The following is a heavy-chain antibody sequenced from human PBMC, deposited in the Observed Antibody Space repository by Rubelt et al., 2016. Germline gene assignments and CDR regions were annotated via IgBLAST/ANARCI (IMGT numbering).Heavy chain of an antibody. D-gene: IGHD2-2*01. CDR2: ISGSGGST. J-gene: IGHJ6*02. CDR3: ARGRGSQPRYCSSTSCQALRHYGMDV. CDR1: GFTFSSYA. Sequence: GGGLVQPGRSLRLSCAASGFTFSSYAMSWVRQAPGKGLEWVSAISGSGGSTYYADSVKGRFTISRDNAKNSLYLQMNSLRAEDTAVYYCARGRGSQPRYCSSTSCQALRHYGMDVWGQGTTVTVSS. V-gene: IGHV3-23*01.